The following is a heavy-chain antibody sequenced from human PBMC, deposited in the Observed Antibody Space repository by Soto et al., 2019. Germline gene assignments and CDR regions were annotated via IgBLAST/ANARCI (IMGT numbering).Heavy chain of an antibody. J-gene: IGHJ4*02. CDR2: IYYSGST. CDR1: AGSISSYY. V-gene: IGHV4-59*01. D-gene: IGHD2-15*01. Sequence: SETLSLTCTVSAGSISSYYWSWIRQPPGKGLEWIGYIYYSGSTNYNPSLKSRVTISVDTSRNQFSLKLSSVTAADTAVYYCAGGERYCSGGSCYPTLDYWGQGTLVTVSS. CDR3: AGGERYCSGGSCYPTLDY.